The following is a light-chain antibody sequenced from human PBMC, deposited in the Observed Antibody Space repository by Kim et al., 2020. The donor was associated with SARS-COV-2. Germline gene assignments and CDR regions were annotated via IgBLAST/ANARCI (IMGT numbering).Light chain of an antibody. V-gene: IGKV3-15*01. CDR1: QSVNNR. CDR3: QQYNNWPYT. Sequence: ERVMTQSPAPLSVSPGERATLSCRASQSVNNRLAWYQQKPGQAPRLLIYDASTRATDIPARFSGSGSGTDFTLTISSLQLEDFAVYYCQQYNNWPYTFGQGTKLEI. CDR2: DAS. J-gene: IGKJ2*01.